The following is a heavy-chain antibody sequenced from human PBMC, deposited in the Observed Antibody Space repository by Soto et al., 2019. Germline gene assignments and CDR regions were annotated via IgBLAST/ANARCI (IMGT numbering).Heavy chain of an antibody. J-gene: IGHJ5*02. CDR2: IYYSGST. Sequence: TLSLTCTVSCGSISSGGYYWSWIREHPGKGLEWIGYIYYSGSTYYNPSLKSRVTISVDTSKNQFSLKLSSVTAADTAVYYCASGGESTLFDPWGQGTLVTVSS. V-gene: IGHV4-31*03. D-gene: IGHD7-27*01. CDR1: CGSISSGGYY. CDR3: ASGGESTLFDP.